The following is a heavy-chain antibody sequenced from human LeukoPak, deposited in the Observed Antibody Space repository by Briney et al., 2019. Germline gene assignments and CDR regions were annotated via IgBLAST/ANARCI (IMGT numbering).Heavy chain of an antibody. V-gene: IGHV3-23*01. CDR3: AKDQSRVGGSAPFDS. CDR2: ICGSGAST. CDR1: GFTFTNCA. J-gene: IGHJ5*01. Sequence: LSGGSLRLSCAASGFTFTNCAMTWVRQAPGKGLVWVSSICGSGASTYYAESVKGRFTISRDNSKTPVYLQMNSLSVEDTAVYYCAKDQSRVGGSAPFDSWGQGTLVTVSS. D-gene: IGHD1-26*01.